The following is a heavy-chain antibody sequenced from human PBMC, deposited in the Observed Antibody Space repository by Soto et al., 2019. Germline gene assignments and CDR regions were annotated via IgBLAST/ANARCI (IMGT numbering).Heavy chain of an antibody. Sequence: QVQLVQSAAEVKKPGASVKVSCKASGYTFTSYGISWVRQAPGQGLECMGWISAYNGKTNYAQKLQGRVTMTTDTAASTAYMDLRSLGSDGTSVYYCARLLGVPNWFDPWGQGTPVTVSS. J-gene: IGHJ5*02. CDR2: ISAYNGKT. V-gene: IGHV1-18*01. D-gene: IGHD3-10*01. CDR1: GYTFTSYG. CDR3: ARLLGVPNWFDP.